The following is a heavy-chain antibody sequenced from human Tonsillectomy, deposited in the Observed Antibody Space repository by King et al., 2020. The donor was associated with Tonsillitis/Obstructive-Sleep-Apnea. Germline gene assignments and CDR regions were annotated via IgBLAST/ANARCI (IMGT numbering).Heavy chain of an antibody. CDR3: ARGGLEQLRRMDV. V-gene: IGHV4-34*01. J-gene: IGHJ6*04. CDR1: GGAFSGDD. D-gene: IGHD6-13*01. Sequence: QGKKGGEGRVKTSEKVSRTGGGDGGAFSGDDWSGKGKRQGKGLEWSGEIKHSGSTNYNPSLKSRVTISVDTSKNQFSLKLSSVTAADTAVYYCARGGLEQLRRMDVWGKGTTVTVSS. CDR2: IKHSGST.